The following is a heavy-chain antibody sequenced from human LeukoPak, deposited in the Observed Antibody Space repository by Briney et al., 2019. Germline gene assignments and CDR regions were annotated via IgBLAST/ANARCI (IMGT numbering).Heavy chain of an antibody. CDR3: VRGLGGV. D-gene: IGHD3-16*01. CDR2: INNDGNLV. Sequence: GGSLRLSCSVSGSIFRNFWMHWVRQAPGKGPEWVSRINNDGNLVTYADSVKGRFTISRDSARDTVFLQMHSLRVEDTAVYYCVRGLGGVWGKGTLVTVSS. V-gene: IGHV3-74*01. J-gene: IGHJ6*04. CDR1: GSIFRNFW.